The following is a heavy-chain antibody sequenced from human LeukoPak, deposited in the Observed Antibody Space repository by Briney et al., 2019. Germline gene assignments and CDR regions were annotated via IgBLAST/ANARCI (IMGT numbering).Heavy chain of an antibody. CDR3: AKDRSRTAAGYADY. Sequence: GGSLRLSCAASGFTFSYYGVHWVRQAPDKGLEWVAFIRYDGSSKYYADSVKGRFTISRDNSKNTPYLQMNSLRAEDTAVYYCAKDRSRTAAGYADYWGQGTLVTVSS. CDR2: IRYDGSSK. CDR1: GFTFSYYG. D-gene: IGHD6-13*01. V-gene: IGHV3-30*02. J-gene: IGHJ4*02.